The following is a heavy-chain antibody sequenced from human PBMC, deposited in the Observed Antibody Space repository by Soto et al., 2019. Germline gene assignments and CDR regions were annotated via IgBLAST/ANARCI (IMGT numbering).Heavy chain of an antibody. CDR2: IIPVHGVT. V-gene: IGHV1-69*02. D-gene: IGHD2-21*02. Sequence: QVQLVQSGAELKKPGSSVKVSCQASGSTFSSYTVSWVRQVPGQGLEWMGRIIPVHGVTNYAPNFKGRVTITADKSKTTVDMELTSLRSGDTAVYYCARRRYCGADCYSKYYYGMDVWGQGTTVTVSS. CDR1: GSTFSSYT. CDR3: ARRRYCGADCYSKYYYGMDV. J-gene: IGHJ6*02.